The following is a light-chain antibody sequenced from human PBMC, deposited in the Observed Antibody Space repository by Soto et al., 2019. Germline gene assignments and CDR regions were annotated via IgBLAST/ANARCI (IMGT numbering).Light chain of an antibody. CDR1: QRVGSN. Sequence: EIVVTQSPATLSVSPGERATLACRASQRVGSNVAWYQQKPGQAPRLLIYGASTRATGIPARFSGSGSGTEFTLTVSSLQSEDFAIYYCQQYTYWPLTFGGGTKWIS. V-gene: IGKV3-15*01. CDR2: GAS. J-gene: IGKJ4*01. CDR3: QQYTYWPLT.